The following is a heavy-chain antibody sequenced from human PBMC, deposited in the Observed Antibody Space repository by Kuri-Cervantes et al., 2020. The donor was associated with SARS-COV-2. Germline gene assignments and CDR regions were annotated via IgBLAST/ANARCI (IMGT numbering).Heavy chain of an antibody. Sequence: SETLSLXRAVXGGXXSGYYWSWIRKPPGKGREWIGYIYSSGSTHYNPPLKSRVTISVDTSKXQFSLRXSSVTATNTAXXYCAGGGGGXCSSTSCYNXXYGMDVWGQGTTVTVSS. CDR2: IYSSGST. V-gene: IGHV4-4*09. J-gene: IGHJ6*02. CDR1: GGXXSGYY. CDR3: AGGGGGXCSSTSCYNXXYGMDV. D-gene: IGHD2-2*01.